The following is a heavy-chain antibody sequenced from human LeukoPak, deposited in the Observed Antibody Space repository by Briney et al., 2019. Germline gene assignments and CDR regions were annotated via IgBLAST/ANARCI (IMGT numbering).Heavy chain of an antibody. D-gene: IGHD3-22*01. Sequence: SETLSLTCTISGGSISSLYWSWIRQPAGKGLEWIGRVYTSGSTNYNPSLKSRVTMSLDTSKNQFSLTLTSVSAADTAVYYCARGNEYFDSSGHYHVGTCDIWGQGTKVTVSS. V-gene: IGHV4-4*07. CDR2: VYTSGST. CDR1: GGSISSLY. CDR3: ARGNEYFDSSGHYHVGTCDI. J-gene: IGHJ3*02.